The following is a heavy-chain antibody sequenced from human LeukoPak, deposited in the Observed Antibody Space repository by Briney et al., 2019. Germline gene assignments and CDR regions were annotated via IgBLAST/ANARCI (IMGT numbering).Heavy chain of an antibody. J-gene: IGHJ6*02. CDR2: INTDGSST. V-gene: IGHV3-74*01. CDR3: AKDAVAEYYGMDV. CDR1: GFTFSSYW. Sequence: PGGSLRLSCAASGFTFSSYWMHWVRQAPGKGLVWVSRINTDGSSTSYADSVKGRFTISRDNAKNTLYLQMNSLRAEDTAVYYCAKDAVAEYYGMDVWGQGTTVTVSS. D-gene: IGHD6-19*01.